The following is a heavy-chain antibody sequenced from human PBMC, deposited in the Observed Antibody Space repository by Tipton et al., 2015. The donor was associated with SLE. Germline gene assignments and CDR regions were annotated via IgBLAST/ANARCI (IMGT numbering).Heavy chain of an antibody. CDR3: ARAFLYYYDSSGSRYFDY. Sequence: TLSLTCTVSGGSISSHYWGWIRQPPGKGLEWIGSIYYSGSTYYNPSLKSRVTISVDTSKNQFSLKLSSVTAADTAVYYCARAFLYYYDSSGSRYFDYWGQGTLVTVSS. J-gene: IGHJ4*02. CDR1: GGSISSHY. CDR2: IYYSGST. D-gene: IGHD3-22*01. V-gene: IGHV4-39*01.